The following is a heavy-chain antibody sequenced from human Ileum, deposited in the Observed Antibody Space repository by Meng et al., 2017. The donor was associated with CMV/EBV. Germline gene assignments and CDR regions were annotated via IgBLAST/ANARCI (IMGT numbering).Heavy chain of an antibody. D-gene: IGHD3-16*01. Sequence: GESLKISCAASGFTFSGYSMNWVRQTPGRGLEWVSSINSDSGYTYYADSVKGRFTISRDNARNSLYLQMNSLTDEDTAIYYCTRDSVMRCHDFDYWGQGTLVTVSS. CDR1: GFTFSGYS. V-gene: IGHV3-21*04. CDR2: INSDSGYT. J-gene: IGHJ4*02. CDR3: TRDSVMRCHDFDY.